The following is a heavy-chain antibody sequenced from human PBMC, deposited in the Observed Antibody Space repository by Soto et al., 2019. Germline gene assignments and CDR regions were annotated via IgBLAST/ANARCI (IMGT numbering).Heavy chain of an antibody. Sequence: PSETLSLTCAVYGGSFSGYYWSWIRQPPGKGLEWIGEINHSGSTNYNPSLKSRVTISVDTSKNQFSPKLSSVTAADTAVYYCARGHCSGGSCYSFDYWGQGTLVTVSS. CDR1: GGSFSGYY. CDR3: ARGHCSGGSCYSFDY. J-gene: IGHJ4*02. D-gene: IGHD2-15*01. V-gene: IGHV4-34*01. CDR2: INHSGST.